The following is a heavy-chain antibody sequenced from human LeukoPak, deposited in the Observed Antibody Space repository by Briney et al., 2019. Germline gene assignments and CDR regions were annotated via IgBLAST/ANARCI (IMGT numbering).Heavy chain of an antibody. Sequence: SETLSLTCTVSGDSISTFYWSWIRQPPGKGLEWIGYIYYSGTTNYNPSLKSRVTISVDTSKNQFSLKLSSVTAADTAVYYCARGVYIAAAQYGYWGQGTLVTVSS. CDR1: GDSISTFY. J-gene: IGHJ4*02. D-gene: IGHD6-13*01. V-gene: IGHV4-59*01. CDR3: ARGVYIAAAQYGY. CDR2: IYYSGTT.